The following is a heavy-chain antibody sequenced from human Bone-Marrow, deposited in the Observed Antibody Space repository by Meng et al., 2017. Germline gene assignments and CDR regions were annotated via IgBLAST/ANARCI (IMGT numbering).Heavy chain of an antibody. V-gene: IGHV4-34*01. D-gene: IGHD4-11*01. CDR3: ARGPTTMAHDFDY. CDR1: GGSFSDYY. CDR2: INHSGST. J-gene: IGHJ4*02. Sequence: VPLQQGGAGMLQRSEALALTCVVSGGSFSDYYWSRIRQPPGKGLEWIGEINHSGSTNYNPSLESRATISVDTSQNNLSLKLSSVTAADSAVYYCARGPTTMAHDFDYWGQGTLVTVSS.